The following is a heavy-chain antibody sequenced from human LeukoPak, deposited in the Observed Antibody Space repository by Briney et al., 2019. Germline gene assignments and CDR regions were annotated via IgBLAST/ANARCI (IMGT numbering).Heavy chain of an antibody. J-gene: IGHJ4*02. CDR3: ARDEAAAGRAFDY. V-gene: IGHV4-59*12. CDR2: IYYSGST. Sequence: PSETLSLTCTVSGGSISSYYWSWIRQPPGKGLEWIGYIYYSGSTNYNPSLKSRVTMSVDTSKNQFSLKLSSVSAADTAVYYCARDEAAAGRAFDYWGQGTLVTVSS. CDR1: GGSISSYY. D-gene: IGHD6-13*01.